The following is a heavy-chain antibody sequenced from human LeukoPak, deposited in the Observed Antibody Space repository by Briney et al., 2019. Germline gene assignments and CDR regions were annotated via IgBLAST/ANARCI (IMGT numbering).Heavy chain of an antibody. CDR2: ISDSGGSN. D-gene: IGHD2-2*02. V-gene: IGHV3-23*01. CDR1: GLTFSSYS. J-gene: IGHJ4*02. CDR3: AKDCVGECIVLVPAAIGDCFDY. Sequence: GGSLRLSCAASGLTFSSYSLSWVRQAPGKGLEWVSAISDSGGSNYYAECGKGRFTISRDDSKNTLYVQMNSLRAEHTAVYYCAKDCVGECIVLVPAAIGDCFDYWCQGGLLIVAS.